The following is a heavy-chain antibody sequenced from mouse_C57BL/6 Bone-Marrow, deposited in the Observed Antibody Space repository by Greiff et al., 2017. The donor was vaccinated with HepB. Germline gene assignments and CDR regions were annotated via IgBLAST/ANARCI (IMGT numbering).Heavy chain of an antibody. CDR2: INPSSGYT. CDR1: GYTFTSYW. CDR3: ARPPYYYGSSYYAMDY. V-gene: IGHV1-7*01. D-gene: IGHD1-1*01. Sequence: QVQLQQSGAELAKPGASVKLSCKASGYTFTSYWMHWVKQRPGQGLEWIGYINPSSGYTKYNQKFKDKATLTAEKSSSTAYMQLSSLTYEDSAVYYCARPPYYYGSSYYAMDYWGQGTSVTVSS. J-gene: IGHJ4*01.